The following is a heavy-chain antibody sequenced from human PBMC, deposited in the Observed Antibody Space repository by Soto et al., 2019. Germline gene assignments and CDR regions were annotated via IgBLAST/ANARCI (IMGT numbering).Heavy chain of an antibody. Sequence: PGESLKISCKGSGYSFTSYWISWVRQMPGKGLEWMGRIDPSDSYTNYSPSLQGHVTISADKSISTAYLQWSSLKASDTAMYYCARPMAGTRSYYYGMDVWGQGTTVTVSS. J-gene: IGHJ6*02. V-gene: IGHV5-10-1*01. CDR2: IDPSDSYT. CDR3: ARPMAGTRSYYYGMDV. D-gene: IGHD6-19*01. CDR1: GYSFTSYW.